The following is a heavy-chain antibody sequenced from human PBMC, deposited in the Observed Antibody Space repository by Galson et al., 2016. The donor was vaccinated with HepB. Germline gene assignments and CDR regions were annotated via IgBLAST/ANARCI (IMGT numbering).Heavy chain of an antibody. Sequence: PALVKPTQTLTLTCTFSGFSLTTRGMSVTWIRKSPGKALEWLGLIDWDDEKYYGTSVETRLSISSDTAKNQVVLTLTNVYPVDTATYYCSRTRPGHGMDVWGQGKKGAVSS. CDR3: SRTRPGHGMDV. CDR1: GFSLTTRGMS. V-gene: IGHV2-70*01. CDR2: IDWDDEK. J-gene: IGHJ6*02.